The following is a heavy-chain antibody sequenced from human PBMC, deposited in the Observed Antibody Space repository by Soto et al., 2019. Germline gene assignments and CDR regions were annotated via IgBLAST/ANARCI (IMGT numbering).Heavy chain of an antibody. CDR3: ARSRNYCSGGSCYSSYFDY. D-gene: IGHD2-15*01. CDR2: IIPIFGTA. Sequence: GASVKVSCKASGGTFSSYAISWVRQAPGQGLEWMGGIIPIFGTANYAQKFQGRVTITADGSTSTAYMELSSLRSEDTAVYYCARSRNYCSGGSCYSSYFDYWGQGTLVTVSS. CDR1: GGTFSSYA. J-gene: IGHJ4*02. V-gene: IGHV1-69*13.